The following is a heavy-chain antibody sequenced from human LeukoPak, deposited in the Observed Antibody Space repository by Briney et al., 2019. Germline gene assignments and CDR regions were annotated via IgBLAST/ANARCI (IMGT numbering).Heavy chain of an antibody. V-gene: IGHV3-15*01. D-gene: IGHD1-26*01. Sequence: GGSLRLSCVVSGLKFSDAWVTWVRQAPGKGLEWVGRIKRGGTTDYAAPVNGRFTISRDDSKNTMYLQVNSLKIEDTAVYYCKWERSVYYGMDVWGQGTTVTVSS. CDR3: KWERSVYYGMDV. J-gene: IGHJ6*02. CDR2: IKRGGTT. CDR1: GLKFSDAW.